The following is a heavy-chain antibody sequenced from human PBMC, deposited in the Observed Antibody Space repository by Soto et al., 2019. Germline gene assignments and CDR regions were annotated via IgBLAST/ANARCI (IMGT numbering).Heavy chain of an antibody. Sequence: QVQLVQSGAEVKKPGASVKVSCKASGYTFTSYGISWVRQAPGQGLEWMGWISAYNGNTNDAQKLQGRVTMTTDTYTSTAYMELRSLRSDDTAVYYCARDTDYIWGSYPSFDYWGQGTLVTVSS. CDR3: ARDTDYIWGSYPSFDY. J-gene: IGHJ4*02. CDR1: GYTFTSYG. CDR2: ISAYNGNT. V-gene: IGHV1-18*01. D-gene: IGHD3-16*01.